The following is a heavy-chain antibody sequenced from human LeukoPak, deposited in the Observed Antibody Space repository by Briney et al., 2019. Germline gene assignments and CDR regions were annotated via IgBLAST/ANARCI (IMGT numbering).Heavy chain of an antibody. CDR3: ARSYSSGWCYY. J-gene: IGHJ4*02. D-gene: IGHD6-19*01. CDR1: GGSISSYY. Sequence: SETLSLTCTVSGGSISSYYWSWIRQPPGKGLEWIGYIYYSESTNYNPSLKSRVTISVDTSKNQFSLKLSSVTAADTAVYYYARSYSSGWCYYWGQGTLVTVSS. CDR2: IYYSEST. V-gene: IGHV4-59*01.